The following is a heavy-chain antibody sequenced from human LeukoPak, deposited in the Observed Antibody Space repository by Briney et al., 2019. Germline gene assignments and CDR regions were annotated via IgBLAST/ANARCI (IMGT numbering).Heavy chain of an antibody. Sequence: GGSLRLSCADSGFTFSSYWISWVRGAPGRGREGVANINQDGSEKYYADSVRGRFTISRDNAKNSLYLQMNSLRAEDTAVYYCAISSPVATVGYWGQGTLVTVSS. CDR1: GFTFSSYW. CDR2: INQDGSEK. CDR3: AISSPVATVGY. J-gene: IGHJ4*02. V-gene: IGHV3-7*01. D-gene: IGHD4-23*01.